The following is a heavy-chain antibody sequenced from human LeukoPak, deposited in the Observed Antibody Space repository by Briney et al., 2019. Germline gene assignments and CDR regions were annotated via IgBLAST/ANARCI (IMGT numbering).Heavy chain of an antibody. J-gene: IGHJ4*02. CDR1: GYTFASYG. CDR3: ARDCSSTSCYTSYFDY. CDR2: ISAYNGNT. V-gene: IGHV1-18*01. D-gene: IGHD2-2*02. Sequence: ASVKVSCKASGYTFASYGISWVRQAPGQGLEWMGWISAYNGNTNYAQKLQGRVTMTTDTSTSTAYMELRSLRSDDTAVYYCARDCSSTSCYTSYFDYWGQGTLVTVSS.